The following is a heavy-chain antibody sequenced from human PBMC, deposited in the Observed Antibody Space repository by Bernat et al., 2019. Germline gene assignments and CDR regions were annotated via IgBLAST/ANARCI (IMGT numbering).Heavy chain of an antibody. CDR2: INHSGST. D-gene: IGHD4-17*01. CDR1: GGSFSGYY. J-gene: IGHJ4*02. V-gene: IGHV4-34*01. CDR3: ARLDGDYVYYFDY. Sequence: QVQLQQWGAGLLKPSETLSLTCAVYGGSFSGYYWSWIRQPPGKGLEWIGEINHSGSTNYNPSLKSRVTISVDTSKNQFSLRLSSVTAADTAVYYCARLDGDYVYYFDYWGQGTPVTVSS.